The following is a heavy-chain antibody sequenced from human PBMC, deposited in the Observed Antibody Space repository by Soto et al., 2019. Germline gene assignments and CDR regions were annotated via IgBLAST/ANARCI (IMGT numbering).Heavy chain of an antibody. J-gene: IGHJ4*02. Sequence: GGSLRLSCAASGFTFSSYAMSWVRQAPGKGLEWVSAISGSGGSTYYADSVKGRFTISRDNSKNTLYLQMNSLRAEDTAVYYCAKSHYDILTGPPLDYWGQGTLVTVSS. CDR3: AKSHYDILTGPPLDY. CDR1: GFTFSSYA. CDR2: ISGSGGST. V-gene: IGHV3-23*01. D-gene: IGHD3-9*01.